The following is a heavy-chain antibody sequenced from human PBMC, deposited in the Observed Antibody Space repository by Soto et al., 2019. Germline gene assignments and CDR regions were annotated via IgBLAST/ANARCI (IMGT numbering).Heavy chain of an antibody. D-gene: IGHD3-22*01. CDR2: IWYDGTNK. CDR3: ARDRVVVTCPEF. J-gene: IGHJ4*02. V-gene: IGHV3-33*01. Sequence: QSGGSLRLSCAASGFTFSSSGMHWVRQAPGKGLEWVAVIWYDGTNKYYGDSVKGRFTISRDNSKNTLYLQMNSLRAEDTAVYYCARDRVVVTCPEFWGPGTLVTVSS. CDR1: GFTFSSSG.